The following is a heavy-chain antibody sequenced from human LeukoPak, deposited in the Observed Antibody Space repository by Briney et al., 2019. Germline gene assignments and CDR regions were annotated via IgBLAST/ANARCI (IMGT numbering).Heavy chain of an antibody. D-gene: IGHD3-3*01. J-gene: IGHJ4*02. CDR3: ATSQRTDYDFWSGQGY. CDR2: INPNSGGT. Sequence: ASVKVSCKASGYTFTGYYMHWVRQAPGQGLEWMGWINPNSGGTNYAQKFQGRVTMTRDTSISTAYMELSRLRSDDTAVYYCATSQRTDYDFWSGQGYWGQGTLVTVSS. V-gene: IGHV1-2*02. CDR1: GYTFTGYY.